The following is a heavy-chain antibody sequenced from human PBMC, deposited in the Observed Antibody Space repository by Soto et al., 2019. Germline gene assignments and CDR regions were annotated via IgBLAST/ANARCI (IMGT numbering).Heavy chain of an antibody. Sequence: ESLSLTCAVYVGSFSGYYCICILPPPGKVLEWIGEINHSGSTNYNPSLKSRVTISVDTSKNQFSLKLSSVTAADTAVYYCARNIGLAVAGRWFEPWGQGTLVTVSS. CDR1: VGSFSGYY. CDR3: ARNIGLAVAGRWFEP. D-gene: IGHD6-19*01. CDR2: INHSGST. V-gene: IGHV4-34*01. J-gene: IGHJ5*02.